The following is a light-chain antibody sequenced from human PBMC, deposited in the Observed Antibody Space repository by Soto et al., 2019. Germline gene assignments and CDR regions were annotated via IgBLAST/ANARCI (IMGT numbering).Light chain of an antibody. CDR3: QETHGT. CDR2: TAS. V-gene: IGKV1-39*01. Sequence: DIQMTQSPSSLSASVGDRVTITCRASQYISNSLSWFQQRPGEVPRLLISTASSLQSGVPSRFSGRGSGTDFTLTISSLQSEDFATYYCQETHGTFGQGTRLRL. CDR1: QYISNS. J-gene: IGKJ5*01.